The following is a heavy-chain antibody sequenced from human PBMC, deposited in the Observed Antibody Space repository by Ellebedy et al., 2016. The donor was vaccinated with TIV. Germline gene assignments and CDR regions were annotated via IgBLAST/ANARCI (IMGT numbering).Heavy chain of an antibody. CDR2: VSWDGHRT. Sequence: GGSLRLSXAASGFTFDDFAMSWVRQVPGRGLERVSSVSWDGHRTNYADSVKGRFTISRDNGKNLLFLELNSLRDEDTAFYYCAKDGKSADDPWGQGTLVTVSS. CDR3: AKDGKSADDP. CDR1: GFTFDDFA. J-gene: IGHJ5*02. V-gene: IGHV3-43D*04.